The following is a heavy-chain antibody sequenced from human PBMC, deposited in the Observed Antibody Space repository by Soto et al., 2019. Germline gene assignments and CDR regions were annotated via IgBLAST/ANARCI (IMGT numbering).Heavy chain of an antibody. CDR2: IKQDGSEQ. J-gene: IGHJ6*02. V-gene: IGHV3-7*05. Sequence: EVQLVESGGGLVQPGGSLRLSCAASGFTFSGYWMSWVRQAPGKGLEWVANIKQDGSEQFYVDSVKGRFTISRDNAQNSRYLQMNSLRAEDTAVYYCAREAVWGQGTTVTGSS. CDR1: GFTFSGYW. CDR3: AREAV.